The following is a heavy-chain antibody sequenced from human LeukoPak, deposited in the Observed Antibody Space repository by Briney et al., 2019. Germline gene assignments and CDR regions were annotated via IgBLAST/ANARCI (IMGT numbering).Heavy chain of an antibody. CDR1: GFTLSSYA. D-gene: IGHD3-22*01. CDR3: AREGNYYDSSGYYPPGFGY. J-gene: IGHJ4*02. V-gene: IGHV3-30-3*01. Sequence: GGSLRLSCAASGFTLSSYAMHWVRQAPGKGLEWVAIISHDGSSKYYGDTVKGRFTISRDNSKNTLYLQMNSLRAEDTAVYYCAREGNYYDSSGYYPPGFGYWGQGTLVTVSS. CDR2: ISHDGSSK.